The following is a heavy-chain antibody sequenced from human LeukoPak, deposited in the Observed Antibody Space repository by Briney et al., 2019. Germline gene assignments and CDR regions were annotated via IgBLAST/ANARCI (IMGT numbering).Heavy chain of an antibody. D-gene: IGHD2-8*01. J-gene: IGHJ4*02. CDR1: GVTFRSYT. Sequence: GGSLRLSCAASGVTFRSYTLSWVCDAPGKGREWVSAISSSGAGTYYADSVKGRFTISRDNSKNTLYLQRNSLRAEDTAVYYCAKRACTSGVCHLDYWGQGTLVTVSS. CDR3: AKRACTSGVCHLDY. CDR2: ISSSGAGT. V-gene: IGHV3-23*01.